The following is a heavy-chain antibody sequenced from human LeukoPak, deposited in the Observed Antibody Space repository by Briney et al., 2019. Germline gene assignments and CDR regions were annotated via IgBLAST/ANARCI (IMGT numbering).Heavy chain of an antibody. D-gene: IGHD6-19*01. CDR2: IRSKAYGETT. J-gene: IGHJ4*02. Sequence: PGGSLRLSCTVSGFTFSKYAMSWFRQAPGKGLEWVGFIRSKAYGETTQYAASVEGRFTISRDDSKSIAYLQMNSLKTEDTGVYYCSRGRQWVDYWGQGTLVTVSS. V-gene: IGHV3-49*03. CDR3: SRGRQWVDY. CDR1: GFTFSKYA.